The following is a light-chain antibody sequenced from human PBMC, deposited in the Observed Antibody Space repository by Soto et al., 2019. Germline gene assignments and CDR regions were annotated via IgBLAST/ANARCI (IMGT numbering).Light chain of an antibody. CDR3: AVWDDSLSCVV. CDR2: NDY. Sequence: QSVLAQPPSASGTPGQRVTISCSGSTSNVGSNLASWYQQLPGSAPKLLIYNDYERPSGVPDRFAGSKSGTSPSLGISGLRSEDEADYFCAVWDDSLSCVVVGGGTKLTVL. J-gene: IGLJ2*01. V-gene: IGLV1-47*02. CDR1: TSNVGSNL.